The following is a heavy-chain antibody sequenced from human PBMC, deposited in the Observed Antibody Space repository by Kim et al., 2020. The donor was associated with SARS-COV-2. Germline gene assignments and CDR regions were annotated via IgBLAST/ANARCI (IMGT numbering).Heavy chain of an antibody. V-gene: IGHV3-23*01. CDR3: AKPKQVVAVAGITEYFQH. Sequence: GGSLRLSCAASGFTFSSYAMSWVRQAPGKGLEWVSAISGSGGSTYYADSVKGRFTISRDNSKNTLYLQMNSLRAEDTAVYYCAKPKQVVAVAGITEYFQHWGQGTLVTVSS. CDR2: ISGSGGST. J-gene: IGHJ1*01. D-gene: IGHD6-19*01. CDR1: GFTFSSYA.